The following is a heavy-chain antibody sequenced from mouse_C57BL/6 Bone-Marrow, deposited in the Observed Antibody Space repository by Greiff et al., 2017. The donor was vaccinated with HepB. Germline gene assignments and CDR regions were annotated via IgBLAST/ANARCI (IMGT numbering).Heavy chain of an antibody. J-gene: IGHJ2*01. CDR1: GYTFTSYW. Sequence: QVQLQQPGAELVMPGASVKLSCKASGYTFTSYWMDWVKQSPGQGLEWIVEIDSSDSYTNYNHKFKGKSTLTVDTASSTAYMELSSPTSEDSAVYYCARHVYYDYDDLSCWGQGATLTVSS. D-gene: IGHD2-4*01. CDR2: IDSSDSYT. V-gene: IGHV1-69*01. CDR3: ARHVYYDYDDLSC.